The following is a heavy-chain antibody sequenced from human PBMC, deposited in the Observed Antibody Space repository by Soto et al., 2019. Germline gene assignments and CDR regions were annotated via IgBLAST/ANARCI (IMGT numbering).Heavy chain of an antibody. CDR3: ARASPYGSGMYYYYYGMDV. CDR1: GYTFTGYY. D-gene: IGHD3-10*01. J-gene: IGHJ6*02. V-gene: IGHV1-2*04. CDR2: INPNSGGT. Sequence: ASVKVSCKASGYTFTGYYMHWVRQAPGQGLEWMGWINPNSGGTNYAQKFQGWVTMTRDTSISTAYMELSRLRSDDTAVYYCARASPYGSGMYYYYYGMDVWGQGTTVTVSS.